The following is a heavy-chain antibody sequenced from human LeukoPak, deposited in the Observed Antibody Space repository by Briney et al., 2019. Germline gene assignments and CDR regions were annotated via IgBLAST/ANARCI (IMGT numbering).Heavy chain of an antibody. CDR3: TRHGNKKLVGY. J-gene: IGHJ4*02. CDR2: IRSKASSYAT. Sequence: PGGSVRLSCAASGFTFSGSAMHWVRQASGKGLEWVGCIRSKASSYATAYAASVKGRFTISRDDSKNTAYLQMKILKTEDTALFYRTRHGNKKLVGYWGQGNLLTVSS. CDR1: GFTFSGSA. V-gene: IGHV3-73*01. D-gene: IGHD1/OR15-1a*01.